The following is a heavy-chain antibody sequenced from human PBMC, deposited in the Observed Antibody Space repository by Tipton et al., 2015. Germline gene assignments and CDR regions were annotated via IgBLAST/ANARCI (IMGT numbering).Heavy chain of an antibody. CDR3: ARAFWSGFYRGYFDF. CDR1: VGSISAYY. D-gene: IGHD3-3*01. V-gene: IGHV4-59*01. CDR2: IYYSGST. Sequence: TLSLTCTVSVGSISAYYWSWIRQPPGKGLEWIGYIYYSGSTNSNPSLKSRVTISVDTSKNQFSLKLSSVTAADTAVYYCARAFWSGFYRGYFDFWGQGTLVTVSS. J-gene: IGHJ4*02.